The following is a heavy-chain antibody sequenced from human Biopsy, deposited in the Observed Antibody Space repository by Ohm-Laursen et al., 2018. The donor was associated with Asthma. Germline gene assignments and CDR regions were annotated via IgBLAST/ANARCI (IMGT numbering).Heavy chain of an antibody. Sequence: SQTLSLTCTVSGASIKTDDHYWSWLRQPPGKGLEWFGLIHYSGSTSYNPSLKGGVTISVDTSNNQFSLKLSSVTAADPAVYYCARACVAASSNWFDPWGQGTLVTVSS. CDR1: GASIKTDDHY. V-gene: IGHV4-30-4*01. J-gene: IGHJ5*02. CDR2: IHYSGST. D-gene: IGHD6-19*01. CDR3: ARACVAASSNWFDP.